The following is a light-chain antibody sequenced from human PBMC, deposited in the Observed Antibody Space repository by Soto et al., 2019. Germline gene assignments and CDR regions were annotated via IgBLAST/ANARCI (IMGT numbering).Light chain of an antibody. V-gene: IGLV2-23*02. J-gene: IGLJ2*01. Sequence: QSALTQPASVSGSPGQSITISCTGTSSDVGNYNLVSWYQQHPGKAPKLIIYATRKWPSGVSNRYSGSKSGNTASLTISGLQAEDEANYYCCSYAGSITFTFGGGTQLTVL. CDR1: SSDVGNYNL. CDR2: ATR. CDR3: CSYAGSITFT.